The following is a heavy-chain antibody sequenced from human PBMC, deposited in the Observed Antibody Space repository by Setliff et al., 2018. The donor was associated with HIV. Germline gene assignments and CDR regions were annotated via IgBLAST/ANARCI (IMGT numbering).Heavy chain of an antibody. D-gene: IGHD6-13*01. J-gene: IGHJ4*02. Sequence: PGGSLRLSCAASGFTFSSYSMNWVRQAPGKGLEWVLTITNSARSTHSADSVKGRFTISRDDSRKTLYLQMNSLRVEDTAVYYCAKFAPGGHSEIASEGISHFDSWGQGTLVTVSS. V-gene: IGHV3-23*05. CDR3: AKFAPGGHSEIASEGISHFDS. CDR2: ITNSARST. CDR1: GFTFSSYS.